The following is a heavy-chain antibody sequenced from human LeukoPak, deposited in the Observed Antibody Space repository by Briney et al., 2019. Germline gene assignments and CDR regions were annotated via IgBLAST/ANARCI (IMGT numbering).Heavy chain of an antibody. CDR2: IYHSGST. D-gene: IGHD5-24*01. J-gene: IGHJ4*02. CDR3: ARNVEMATITPYFDY. CDR1: GYSISSGYY. Sequence: SETLSLTCAVSGYSISSGYYWGWIRQPPGKGLEWIGSIYHSGSTYYNPSLKSRVTISVETPKNQFSLKLSSVTAADTAVYYCARNVEMATITPYFDYWGQGTLVTVSS. V-gene: IGHV4-38-2*01.